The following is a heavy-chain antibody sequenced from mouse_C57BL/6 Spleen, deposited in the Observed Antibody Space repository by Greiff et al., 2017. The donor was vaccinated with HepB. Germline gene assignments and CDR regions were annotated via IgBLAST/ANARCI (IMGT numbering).Heavy chain of an antibody. V-gene: IGHV1-7*01. CDR3: ARHYSKTVVDFDV. CDR1: GYTFTSYW. D-gene: IGHD2-5*01. CDR2: INPSSGYT. Sequence: VKLQQSGAELAKPGASVKLSCKASGYTFTSYWMHWVNQRPGQGLEWIGYINPSSGYTKYNQKFKDKATLTADKSSSTAYMQLSSLTYEDAAVYYCARHYSKTVVDFDVWGTGTTVTVSS. J-gene: IGHJ1*03.